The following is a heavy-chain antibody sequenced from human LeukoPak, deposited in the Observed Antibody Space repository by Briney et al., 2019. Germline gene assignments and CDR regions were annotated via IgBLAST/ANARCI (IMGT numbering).Heavy chain of an antibody. J-gene: IGHJ6*02. Sequence: SETLSLTCTVSGXSISSYYWSWIRQPPGKGLEWIGYIYYSGSTNYNPSLKSRVTISVDTSKNQFSLKLSSVTAADTAVYYCARDHRYSSGWGNYYYYGMDVWGQGTTVTVSS. CDR3: ARDHRYSSGWGNYYYYGMDV. CDR1: GXSISSYY. V-gene: IGHV4-59*01. D-gene: IGHD6-19*01. CDR2: IYYSGST.